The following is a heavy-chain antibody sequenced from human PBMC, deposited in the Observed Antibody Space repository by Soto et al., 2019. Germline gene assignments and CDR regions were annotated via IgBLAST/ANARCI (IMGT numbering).Heavy chain of an antibody. CDR3: ARREQAAGTDGWFDP. CDR1: GGSISSSSFH. J-gene: IGHJ5*02. V-gene: IGHV4-39*01. D-gene: IGHD6-13*01. Sequence: QLQLQESGPGLVKPSETLSLTCTVSGGSISSSSFHWGWIRQPPGKGLELVGSIYYSGSTHSSPSLKSRFTXSXAXSXXQLSLKLSSVTAADTTVYYCARREQAAGTDGWFDPWGQGTLVTVSS. CDR2: IYYSGST.